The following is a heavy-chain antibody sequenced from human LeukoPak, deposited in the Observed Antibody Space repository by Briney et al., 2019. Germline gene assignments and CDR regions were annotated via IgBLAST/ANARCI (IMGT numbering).Heavy chain of an antibody. CDR1: GFSLTTTGVG. CDR2: IYWDDDK. V-gene: IGHV2-5*02. Sequence: ESGPTLVNPTQTLTLTCTFSGFSLTTTGVGVGWIRQPPGKALEWLGIIYWDDDKRYSPSLKSRLTITKDTSKNQVVLTMTNMDPVDTATYYCAHSTRLGELSLSHLYYFDYWGQGTLVTVSS. D-gene: IGHD3-16*02. CDR3: AHSTRLGELSLSHLYYFDY. J-gene: IGHJ4*02.